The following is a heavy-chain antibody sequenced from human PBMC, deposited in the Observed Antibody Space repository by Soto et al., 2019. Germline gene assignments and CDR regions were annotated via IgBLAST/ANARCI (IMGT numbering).Heavy chain of an antibody. V-gene: IGHV1-69*01. CDR2: IIPIFGTA. CDR3: AGGYCTNGVCYRERYYYYYYGMDV. Sequence: QVQLVQSGAEVKKPGSSVKVSCKASGGTFSSYAISWVRQAPGQGLEWMGGIIPIFGTAKYAQKFQGRVTITADESTSTAYMELSSLRSEDTAVYYCAGGYCTNGVCYRERYYYYYYGMDVWGQGTTVTVSS. CDR1: GGTFSSYA. J-gene: IGHJ6*02. D-gene: IGHD2-8*01.